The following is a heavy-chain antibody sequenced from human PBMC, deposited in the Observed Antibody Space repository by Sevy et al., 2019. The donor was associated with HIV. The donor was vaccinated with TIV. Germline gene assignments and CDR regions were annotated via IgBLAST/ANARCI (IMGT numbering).Heavy chain of an antibody. CDR2: IKQDGTEK. CDR3: AREYDILTGYFEGIAYFDY. D-gene: IGHD3-9*01. J-gene: IGHJ4*02. V-gene: IGHV3-7*03. Sequence: GGSLRLSCAASGFTFSRYWMSWVRQAPGKGLEWVASIKQDGTEKYYVDSVKGRFTISRDNAKNSLYLQMNSLRAEDTAVYYCAREYDILTGYFEGIAYFDYWGQGTLVTVSS. CDR1: GFTFSRYW.